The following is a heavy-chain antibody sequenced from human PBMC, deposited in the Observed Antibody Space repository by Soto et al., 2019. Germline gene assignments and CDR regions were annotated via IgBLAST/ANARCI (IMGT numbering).Heavy chain of an antibody. CDR1: DDSLSSHNYY. J-gene: IGHJ1*01. D-gene: IGHD2-2*01. Sequence: QVQLQESGPGLVKPSETLSLTCSVSDDSLSSHNYYWSWIRQPPGRGLEWIGFVHFSGVMYYNASLHSRATISVDTSRRLISLMLTSLSAADTAIYFCGRGGDAHKMGRHWGPGTRVTVSS. CDR2: VHFSGVM. V-gene: IGHV4-61*01. CDR3: GRGGDAHKMGRH.